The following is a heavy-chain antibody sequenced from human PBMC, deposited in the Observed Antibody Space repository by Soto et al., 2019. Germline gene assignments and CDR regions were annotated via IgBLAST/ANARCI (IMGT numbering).Heavy chain of an antibody. J-gene: IGHJ4*02. D-gene: IGHD3-22*01. Sequence: SETLSLTCTVSGGSISSNYWSWIRQPPRKGLEWIGYINHSGSTNYNPSLMSRVTISVDTSKNQFSLKLRSVTAADTAVYYCARTGNSGYFWSVDYWGQGTLVTVSS. CDR3: ARTGNSGYFWSVDY. CDR2: INHSGST. V-gene: IGHV4-59*01. CDR1: GGSISSNY.